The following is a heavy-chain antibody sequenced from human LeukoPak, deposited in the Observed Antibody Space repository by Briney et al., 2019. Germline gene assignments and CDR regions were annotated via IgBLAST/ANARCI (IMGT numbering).Heavy chain of an antibody. V-gene: IGHV1-18*01. CDR3: ARDGYCSCTSCWADYGMDV. D-gene: IGHD2-2*03. CDR2: ISAYNGNT. Sequence: ASVKVSCKASGGTFSSYAISWVRQAPGHGLEWMGWISAYNGNTNYAQKLQGRVTMTTDTSTSTAYMELRSLRSDDTAVYYSARDGYCSCTSCWADYGMDVWGQGTTVTVSS. CDR1: GGTFSSYA. J-gene: IGHJ6*02.